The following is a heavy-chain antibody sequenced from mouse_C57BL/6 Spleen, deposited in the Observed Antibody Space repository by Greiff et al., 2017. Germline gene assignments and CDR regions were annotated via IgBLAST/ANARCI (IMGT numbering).Heavy chain of an antibody. J-gene: IGHJ3*01. V-gene: IGHV1-69*01. CDR2: IDPSDSYT. D-gene: IGHD3-2*02. CDR1: GYTFTSYW. Sequence: VQLQQPGAELVMPGASVKLSCKASGYTFTSYWMHWVKQRPGQGLEWIGEIDPSDSYTNYNQKFKGKSTLTVDKSSSTAYMQLSSLTSEDSAVYYCISGYDWFAYWGQGTLVTVSA. CDR3: ISGYDWFAY.